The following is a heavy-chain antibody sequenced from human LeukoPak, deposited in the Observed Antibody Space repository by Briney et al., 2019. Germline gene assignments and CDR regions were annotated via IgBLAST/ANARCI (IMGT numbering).Heavy chain of an antibody. Sequence: RGSLRLSCAASGFTFRNSDMHWVRQVAGKGLEWVSGRNSAGDTHYIGSVRGRFTISRENAKNSLYPQMNSLQVGDTAVYYCARGSGYSSSWPQYYYYGMGVWGQGTTVTVSS. D-gene: IGHD6-13*01. CDR2: RNSAGDT. J-gene: IGHJ6*02. V-gene: IGHV3-13*04. CDR3: ARGSGYSSSWPQYYYYGMGV. CDR1: GFTFRNSD.